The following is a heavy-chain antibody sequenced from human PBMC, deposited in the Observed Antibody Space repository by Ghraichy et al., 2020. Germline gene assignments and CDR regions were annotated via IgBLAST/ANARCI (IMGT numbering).Heavy chain of an antibody. V-gene: IGHV3-7*03. J-gene: IGHJ3*02. CDR1: GFSFGDYW. CDR2: IKKDESEK. D-gene: IGHD2-15*01. Sequence: GGSLRLSCTASGFSFGDYWMSWVRQGPGKGLEWVANIKKDESEKYYVDSVKGRFTISRDNAKNSLYLQMNSLRAEDTAVYYCARDDWRITAASAGAFGIWGQGTMVTVSA. CDR3: ARDDWRITAASAGAFGI.